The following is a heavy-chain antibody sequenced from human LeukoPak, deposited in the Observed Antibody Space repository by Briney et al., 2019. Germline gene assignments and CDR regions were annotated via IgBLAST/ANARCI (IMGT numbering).Heavy chain of an antibody. CDR3: AKDAAGLMIAFGGVIAPVYYFDY. Sequence: GGSLRLSCAASGFTFSSYAMSWVRQAPGKGLEWVSAISSSGDSTYYADSVKGRFTISRDNSKNTLYLQMNSLRAEDTAVYYCAKDAAGLMIAFGGVIAPVYYFDYWGQGTLVTVSS. CDR2: ISSSGDST. D-gene: IGHD3-16*02. V-gene: IGHV3-23*01. J-gene: IGHJ4*02. CDR1: GFTFSSYA.